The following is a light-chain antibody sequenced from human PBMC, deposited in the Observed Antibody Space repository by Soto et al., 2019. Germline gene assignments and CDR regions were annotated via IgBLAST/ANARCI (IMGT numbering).Light chain of an antibody. V-gene: IGLV1-40*01. Sequence: QSVLTQPPSVSGAPGQRVTISCTGSSSNIGAGYDVHWYQQFPGTAPKLLIYSNSNRPSGVSDRFSGSKSGTAASLAITGLQAEDESDYYCQSYDSSLRVVFGGGTKLTVL. J-gene: IGLJ2*01. CDR1: SSNIGAGYD. CDR2: SNS. CDR3: QSYDSSLRVV.